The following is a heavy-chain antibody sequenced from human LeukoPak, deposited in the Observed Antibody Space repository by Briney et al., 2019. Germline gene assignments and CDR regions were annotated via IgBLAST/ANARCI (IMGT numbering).Heavy chain of an antibody. CDR3: ARDGPAQMVDFDY. D-gene: IGHD3-10*01. V-gene: IGHV1-2*02. CDR2: IYPYTGAT. CDR1: GYTFSGTGWY. J-gene: IGHJ4*02. Sequence: ASVKVSCKASGYTFSGTGWYLYWLRQAPGQGLECMGWIYPYTGATHYAQKFQGRVAMTRDTSISTAYMELSRLRPDDTGVYYCARDGPAQMVDFDYWGQGTLVTVSS.